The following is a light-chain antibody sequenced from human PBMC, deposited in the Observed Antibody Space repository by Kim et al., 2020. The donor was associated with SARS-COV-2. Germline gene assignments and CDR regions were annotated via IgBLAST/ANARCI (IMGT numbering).Light chain of an antibody. Sequence: QSITISCTGTSSDVGGYNYVSWYQQHPGKDPKLMIYDVSNRPSGVSNRFSGSKSGNTASLTISGLQAEDEADYYCSSYTSSSTNVFGTGTKVTVL. CDR2: DVS. V-gene: IGLV2-14*03. CDR3: SSYTSSSTNV. CDR1: SSDVGGYNY. J-gene: IGLJ1*01.